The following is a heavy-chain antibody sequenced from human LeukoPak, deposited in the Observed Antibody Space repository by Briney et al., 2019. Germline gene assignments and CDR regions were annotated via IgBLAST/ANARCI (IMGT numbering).Heavy chain of an antibody. CDR3: ARVGGLRRFDP. CDR1: GGTFSSYA. J-gene: IGHJ5*02. V-gene: IGHV1-69*04. D-gene: IGHD5/OR15-5a*01. Sequence: WASVKVSCKASGGTFSSYAISWVRQAPGQGLEWMGRIIPILGIANYAQKFQGRVTITADKSTSTAYMELSSLRSEDTAVYYCARVGGLRRFDPWGQGTLVTVSS. CDR2: IIPILGIA.